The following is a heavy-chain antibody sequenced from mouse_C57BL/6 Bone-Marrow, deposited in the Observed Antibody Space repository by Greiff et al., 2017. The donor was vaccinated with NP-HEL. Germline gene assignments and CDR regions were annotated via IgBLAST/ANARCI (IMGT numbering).Heavy chain of an antibody. CDR1: GYTFTSYW. CDR3: AGLGYFGSIYWFAY. V-gene: IGHV1-53*01. Sequence: QVQLQQPGTELVKPGASVKLSCKASGYTFTSYWMHWVKQRPGPGLEWIGNINPSNGGTNYNEKFKSKATLTVAKSSSTAYMQLSSLTSEDSAVYYCAGLGYFGSIYWFAYWGQGTLVTVSA. J-gene: IGHJ3*01. D-gene: IGHD1-1*01. CDR2: INPSNGGT.